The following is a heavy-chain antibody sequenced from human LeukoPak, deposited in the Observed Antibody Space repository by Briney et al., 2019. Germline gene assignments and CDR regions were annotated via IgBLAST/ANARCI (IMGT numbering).Heavy chain of an antibody. CDR3: AKDKGGYYDSSGYAFDY. V-gene: IGHV3-30*18. CDR2: ISYDGSNK. J-gene: IGHJ4*02. CDR1: GFTFSSYG. Sequence: GRSLRLSCAASGFTFSSYGMHWVRQAPGKGLEWVAVISYDGSNKYYADSVKGRFTISRDNSKNTLYLQMNSLRAEDTAVCYCAKDKGGYYDSSGYAFDYWGQGTLVTVSS. D-gene: IGHD3-22*01.